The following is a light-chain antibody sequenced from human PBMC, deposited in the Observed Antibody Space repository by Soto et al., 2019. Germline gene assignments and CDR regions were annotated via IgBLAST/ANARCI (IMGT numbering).Light chain of an antibody. CDR3: QQRSNWPIT. J-gene: IGKJ5*01. Sequence: EIVLTQSPGTLSLSPVERANLSCRSSQSVSSNYLAWYQQKPGQAPRLLIYGASNRATGIPARCSGSGSRTDCTLTSSSLEPEDFAVYYCQQRSNWPITFGQGTRLEIK. V-gene: IGKV3D-20*02. CDR2: GAS. CDR1: QSVSSNY.